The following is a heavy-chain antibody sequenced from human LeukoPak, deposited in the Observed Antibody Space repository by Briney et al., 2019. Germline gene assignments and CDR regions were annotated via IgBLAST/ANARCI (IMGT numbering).Heavy chain of an antibody. D-gene: IGHD6-13*01. J-gene: IGHJ2*01. Sequence: SETLSLTCTVSGASISSYHWSWIRQPPGKGLEWIGYIYDSGSTNYNPSLKSRVTISVDTSKNQLSLKLSSVTAADTAVYYCARVSSSWYQDWYFDLWGRGTLVTVSS. CDR3: ARVSSSWYQDWYFDL. V-gene: IGHV4-59*12. CDR2: IYDSGST. CDR1: GASISSYH.